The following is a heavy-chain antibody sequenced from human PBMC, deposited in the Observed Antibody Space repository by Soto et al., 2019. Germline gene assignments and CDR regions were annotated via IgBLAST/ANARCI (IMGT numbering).Heavy chain of an antibody. CDR1: GFTFSSYW. CDR2: INSDGSST. J-gene: IGHJ6*02. Sequence: GGSLRLSCAASGFTFSSYWMHWVRQAPGKGLVWVSRINSDGSSTSYADSVKGRFTISRDNAKNTLYLQMNSLRAEDTAVYYCARDGTYNWNFQNYYYYGMDVWGQGTTVTVSS. CDR3: ARDGTYNWNFQNYYYYGMDV. V-gene: IGHV3-74*01. D-gene: IGHD1-7*01.